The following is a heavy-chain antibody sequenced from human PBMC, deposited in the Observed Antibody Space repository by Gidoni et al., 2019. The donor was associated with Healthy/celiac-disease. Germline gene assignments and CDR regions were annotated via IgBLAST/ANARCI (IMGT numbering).Heavy chain of an antibody. J-gene: IGHJ3*02. Sequence: QVQLQESGPGLVKPSQTLSITCPVSGGSISSGSYYWRWNLKPAGKALEWIGRIYTSGSTNYNPSLKSRVTISVDTSKNQFSLKLSSVTAADTAVYYCARTALTYYHGSGSTKGAFDIWGQGTMVTVSS. D-gene: IGHD3-10*01. CDR3: ARTALTYYHGSGSTKGAFDI. CDR2: IYTSGST. CDR1: GGSISSGSYY. V-gene: IGHV4-61*02.